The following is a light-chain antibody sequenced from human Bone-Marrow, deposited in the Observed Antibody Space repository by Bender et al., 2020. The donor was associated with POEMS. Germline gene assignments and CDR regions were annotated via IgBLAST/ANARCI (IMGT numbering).Light chain of an antibody. CDR2: KDS. V-gene: IGLV3-27*01. Sequence: SYELTQPSSVSVSPGQTARITCSGDVLAKKYARWFQQKPGQAPVLVIYKDSERPSGIPERFSGSSSGTTVTLTISGAQVEDEADYYCQVWDNGSDEWVFGGGSKLTVL. J-gene: IGLJ3*02. CDR1: VLAKKY. CDR3: QVWDNGSDEWV.